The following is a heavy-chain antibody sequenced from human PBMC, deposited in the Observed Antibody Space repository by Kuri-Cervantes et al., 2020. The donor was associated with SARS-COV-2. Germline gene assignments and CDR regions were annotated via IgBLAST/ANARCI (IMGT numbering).Heavy chain of an antibody. CDR1: GYSISSGYY. V-gene: IGHV4-38-2*01. Sequence: SETLSLTCAVSGYSISSGYYWGWIRQPPGKGLEWIGSIYHSGITYYNPSLKSRVTISVDTSKNQFSLKLSSVTAADTAVYYCARHTITGPFDYWGQGTLVTVSS. CDR3: ARHTITGPFDY. CDR2: IYHSGIT. D-gene: IGHD1-20*01. J-gene: IGHJ4*02.